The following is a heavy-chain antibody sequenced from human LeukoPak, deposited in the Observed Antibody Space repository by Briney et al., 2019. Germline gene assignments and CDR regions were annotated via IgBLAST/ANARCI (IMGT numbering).Heavy chain of an antibody. D-gene: IGHD6-13*01. J-gene: IGHJ4*02. CDR2: ISYDGSNK. CDR1: GFTFSSYG. CDR3: AKDSSSFFDY. Sequence: GGSLRLSCAASGFTFSSYGMHWVRQAPGKGLEWVAVISYDGSNKYYADSVKGRFTISRVNSKNTLYLQMNSLRAEDTAVYYCAKDSSSFFDYWGQGTLVTVSS. V-gene: IGHV3-30*18.